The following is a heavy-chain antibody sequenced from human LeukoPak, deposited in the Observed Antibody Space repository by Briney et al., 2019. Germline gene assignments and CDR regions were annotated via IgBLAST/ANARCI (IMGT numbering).Heavy chain of an antibody. V-gene: IGHV4-4*07. Sequence: PSETLSLTCTVPGGSISSYYGSWIRQPAGKGLEWIGRIYTSGSTNYNPPLKSRVTMSVDTSKNQFSLKLSSVTAADTAVYYCAREVRGVIITGGDAFDIWGQGTMVTVSS. D-gene: IGHD3-10*01. J-gene: IGHJ3*02. CDR3: AREVRGVIITGGDAFDI. CDR2: IYTSGST. CDR1: GGSISSYY.